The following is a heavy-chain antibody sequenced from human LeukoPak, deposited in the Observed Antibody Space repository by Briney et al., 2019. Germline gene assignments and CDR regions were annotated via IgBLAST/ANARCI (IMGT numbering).Heavy chain of an antibody. CDR3: ARAIGIVVVNTLDY. V-gene: IGHV3-48*01. Sequence: PGGSLRLSCAASGFTVSSNYMSWVRQAPGKGLEWVSYISSSSSTIYYADSVKGRFTISRDNAKNSLYLQMNSLRAEDTAVYYCARAIGIVVVNTLDYWGQGTLVTVSS. CDR2: ISSSSSTI. D-gene: IGHD3-22*01. CDR1: GFTVSSNY. J-gene: IGHJ4*02.